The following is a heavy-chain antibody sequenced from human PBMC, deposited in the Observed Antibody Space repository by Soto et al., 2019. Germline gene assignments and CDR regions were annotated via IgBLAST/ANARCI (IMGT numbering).Heavy chain of an antibody. CDR3: ARGLWGQWLVQGYYYYGMDV. CDR1: GYSFTNYY. D-gene: IGHD6-19*01. CDR2: INPSGGST. V-gene: IGHV1-46*03. Sequence: QVQLVQSGAEVKKPGASVKVSCKASGYSFTNYYIHWVRQAPGQGLEWMGIINPSGGSTRYAQKFQGRVTMTRDTSTSTVYMELSSLKSEDTAVYYCARGLWGQWLVQGYYYYGMDVWGQGTTVTVSS. J-gene: IGHJ6*02.